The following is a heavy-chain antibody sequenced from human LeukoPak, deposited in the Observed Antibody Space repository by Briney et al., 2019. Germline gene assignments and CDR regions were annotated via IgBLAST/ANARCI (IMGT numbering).Heavy chain of an antibody. CDR3: ARGTGGGVATLPDSGDY. J-gene: IGHJ4*02. D-gene: IGHD5-12*01. V-gene: IGHV3-20*04. CDR2: INWSGGTT. CDR1: GFTFDDYG. Sequence: PGGSLRLSCVVSGFTFDDYGMSWVRQAPGKGLEWISGINWSGGTTGYADSVKGRFTISRDNGKNSLYLQMNSLRADDTALYYCARGTGGGVATLPDSGDYWGLGTLVTVSS.